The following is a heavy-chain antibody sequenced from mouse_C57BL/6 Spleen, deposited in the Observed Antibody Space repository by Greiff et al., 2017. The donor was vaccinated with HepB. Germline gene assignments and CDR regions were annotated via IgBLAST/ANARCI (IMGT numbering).Heavy chain of an antibody. J-gene: IGHJ1*03. V-gene: IGHV1-69*01. CDR3: ATREYYSRSYQKYFDV. CDR1: GYTFTSYW. CDR2: IDPSDSYT. D-gene: IGHD2-5*01. Sequence: QVQLQQPGAELVMPGASVKLSCKASGYTFTSYWMHWVKQRPGQGLEWIGEIDPSDSYTNYNQKFKGKSTLTVDKSSSTAYMQLSSLTSEDSAVYYCATREYYSRSYQKYFDVWGTGTTVTVSS.